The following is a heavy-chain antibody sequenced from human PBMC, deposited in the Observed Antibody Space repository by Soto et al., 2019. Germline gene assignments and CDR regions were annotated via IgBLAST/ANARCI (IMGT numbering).Heavy chain of an antibody. V-gene: IGHV5-10-1*01. D-gene: IGHD2-2*02. CDR3: TMDGGCSSTSCYNFDY. CDR1: GYSFTSYW. Sequence: GESLKISCKGSGYSFTSYWISWVRQMPGKGLEWMGRIDPSDSYTNYSPSFQGRVTISADKSISTAYLQWSSLKASDTAMYYCTMDGGCSSTSCYNFDYWGQGTLVTVSS. CDR2: IDPSDSYT. J-gene: IGHJ4*02.